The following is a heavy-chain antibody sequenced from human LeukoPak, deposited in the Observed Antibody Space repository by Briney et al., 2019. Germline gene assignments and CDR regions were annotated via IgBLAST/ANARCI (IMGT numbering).Heavy chain of an antibody. Sequence: PGGSLRLSCAASGFTFSSYSMKWVRPAPGKGLEWGSGISGSGGSTYYADSVKGRFTISRDNSKNTLSLQMNSLKTEDTAVYYCTIQRGYGSGTLDPWGQGTLVAVSS. CDR2: ISGSGGST. J-gene: IGHJ5*02. CDR3: TIQRGYGSGTLDP. D-gene: IGHD3-10*01. CDR1: GFTFSSYS. V-gene: IGHV3-23*01.